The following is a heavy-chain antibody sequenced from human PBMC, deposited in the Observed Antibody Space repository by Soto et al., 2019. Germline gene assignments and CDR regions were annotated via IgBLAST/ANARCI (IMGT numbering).Heavy chain of an antibody. J-gene: IGHJ4*02. CDR3: AKDIRRLGVVVVGFHY. D-gene: IGHD3-3*01. Sequence: EVQLVESGGGLVQPGRSLRLSCAASGFTFDDYAMHWLRQAPGKGLEWVSGISWNSGSIGYAGSVKGRFTISRDNAKKSLHLQMSSLRSEDTALYYCAKDIRRLGVVVVGFHYWGQGTLVTVSS. CDR2: ISWNSGSI. V-gene: IGHV3-9*01. CDR1: GFTFDDYA.